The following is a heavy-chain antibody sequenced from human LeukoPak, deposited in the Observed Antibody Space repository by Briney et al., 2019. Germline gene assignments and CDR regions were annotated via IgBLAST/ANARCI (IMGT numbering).Heavy chain of an antibody. Sequence: SETLSLTRAVSGYSISSGYYWSWIRQPPGKGLEWIGCIYHSGSTYYNPSLKSRVTTSVDTSPNKFSLKLSSVTAADTAVYYCARRYYDFWSGYTYYFDYWGQGTLVTVSS. J-gene: IGHJ4*02. V-gene: IGHV4-38-2*01. CDR1: GYSISSGYY. D-gene: IGHD3-3*01. CDR2: IYHSGST. CDR3: ARRYYDFWSGYTYYFDY.